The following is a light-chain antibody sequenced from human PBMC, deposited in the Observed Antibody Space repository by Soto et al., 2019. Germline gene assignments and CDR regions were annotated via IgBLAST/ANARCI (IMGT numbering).Light chain of an antibody. CDR3: SSYTSSSTLVV. CDR2: DVS. J-gene: IGLJ2*01. CDR1: SSDVGGYNY. V-gene: IGLV2-14*01. Sequence: QSALTQPASVSGSPGQSITIYCTGTSSDVGGYNYVSWYQQHPGKAPKLMIYDVSNRPSGVSNRFSGSKSGNTASLTISGLQAEDEADYYCSSYTSSSTLVVFGGGTNRTVL.